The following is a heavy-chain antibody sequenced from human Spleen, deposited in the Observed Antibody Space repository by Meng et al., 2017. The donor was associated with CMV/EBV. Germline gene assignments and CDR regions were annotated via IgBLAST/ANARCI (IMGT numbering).Heavy chain of an antibody. CDR3: ARTTITVFGVVRLNWFGP. D-gene: IGHD3-3*01. CDR2: IYYSGST. Sequence: SETLSLTCTVSGGSISTYYWSWIRQPPGKGLEWIGYIYYSGSTIYNPSFKSRVTISIDTSKKQFSLKLKSVTAADTAVYFCARTTITVFGVVRLNWFGPWGQGTLVTVSS. CDR1: GGSISTYY. V-gene: IGHV4-59*01. J-gene: IGHJ5*02.